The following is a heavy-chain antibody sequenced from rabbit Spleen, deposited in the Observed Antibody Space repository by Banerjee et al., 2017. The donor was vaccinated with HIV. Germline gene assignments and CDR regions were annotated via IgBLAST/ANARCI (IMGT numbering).Heavy chain of an antibody. CDR1: GFSFISNDY. Sequence: QSLVMSGGDGVEPGASLIPTCSASGFSFISNDYMIWVRRAPGKGLVWISCIAGPSSGFTYSATWAKGRFTFSKTSSTTVTLQMTSLTVADTATYFCARDTGSSFSRYCMGLWGPAPLVTV. D-gene: IGHD8-1*01. J-gene: IGHJ6*01. CDR2: IAGPSSGFT. V-gene: IGHV1S40*01. CDR3: ARDTGSSFSRYCMGL.